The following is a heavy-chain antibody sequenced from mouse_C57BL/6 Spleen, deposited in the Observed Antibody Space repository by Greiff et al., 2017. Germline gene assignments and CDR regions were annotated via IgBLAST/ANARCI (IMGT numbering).Heavy chain of an antibody. D-gene: IGHD2-4*01. J-gene: IGHJ1*03. CDR1: GYTFASYW. CDR2: IDPSDSYT. CDR3: ARWRDYDPWYFDV. V-gene: IGHV1-69*01. Sequence: QVQLKQSGAELVMPGASVKLSCKASGYTFASYWMHWVKQRPGQGLEWIGEIDPSDSYTNYNQKFKGKSTLTVDKSSSTAYMQLSSLTSEDSAVYYGARWRDYDPWYFDVWGTGTTVTVSS.